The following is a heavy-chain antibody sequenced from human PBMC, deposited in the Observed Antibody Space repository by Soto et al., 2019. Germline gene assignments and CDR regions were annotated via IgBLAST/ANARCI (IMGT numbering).Heavy chain of an antibody. V-gene: IGHV3-33*01. CDR1: GFTFSSYG. D-gene: IGHD3-3*01. CDR3: ARRRDYDFWSGYSYYYYYYMDV. J-gene: IGHJ6*03. CDR2: IWYDGSNK. Sequence: GGSLRLSCAASGFTFSSYGMHWVRQAPGKGLEWVAVIWYDGSNKYYADSVKGRFTISRDNSKNTLYLQMNSLRAEDTAVYYCARRRDYDFWSGYSYYYYYYMDVWGKGTTVTVSS.